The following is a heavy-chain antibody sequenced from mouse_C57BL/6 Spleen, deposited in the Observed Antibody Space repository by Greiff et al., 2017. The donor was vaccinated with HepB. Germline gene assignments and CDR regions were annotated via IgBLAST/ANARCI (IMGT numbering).Heavy chain of an antibody. CDR3: ASTTVVATDAMDY. D-gene: IGHD1-1*01. J-gene: IGHJ4*01. V-gene: IGHV2-2*01. CDR2: IWSGGST. Sequence: VKLVESGPGLVQPSQRLSITCTVSGFSLTSYGVHWVRQSPGKGLEWLGVIWSGGSTDYNAAFISRLSISKDNSKSQVFFKMNSLQADDTAIYYCASTTVVATDAMDYWGQGTSVTVSS. CDR1: GFSLTSYG.